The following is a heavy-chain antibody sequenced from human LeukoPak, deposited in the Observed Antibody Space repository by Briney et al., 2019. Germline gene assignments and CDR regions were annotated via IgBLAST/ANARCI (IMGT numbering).Heavy chain of an antibody. CDR2: ISGSGGST. Sequence: GGSLRLSCAASGYTFSSYAMSWVRQAPGKGLEWVSAISGSGGSTYYADSVKGRFTISRDNSKNTLYLQMNSLRAEDTAVYYCAKDDYYGSGSYLYDYWGQGTLVTVSS. CDR3: AKDDYYGSGSYLYDY. D-gene: IGHD3-10*01. V-gene: IGHV3-23*01. J-gene: IGHJ4*02. CDR1: GYTFSSYA.